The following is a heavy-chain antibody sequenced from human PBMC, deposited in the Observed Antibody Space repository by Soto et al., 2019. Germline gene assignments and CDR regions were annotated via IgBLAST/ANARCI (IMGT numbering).Heavy chain of an antibody. J-gene: IGHJ4*02. V-gene: IGHV3-30-3*01. Sequence: QVQLVESGGGVVKPGRSLRLSCAASGFTFSSYAMHWGRQAPGKGLEWVAVIAYDGSNKYYADSVKGRFTISRDNSKNTLYLQMNSLRAEETAVYYCASLMITFGGVTPFGYWGQGTLVTVSS. CDR1: GFTFSSYA. D-gene: IGHD3-16*01. CDR2: IAYDGSNK. CDR3: ASLMITFGGVTPFGY.